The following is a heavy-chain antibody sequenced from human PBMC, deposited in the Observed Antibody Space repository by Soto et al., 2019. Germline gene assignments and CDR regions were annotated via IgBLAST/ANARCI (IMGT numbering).Heavy chain of an antibody. CDR2: ISGSGGST. D-gene: IGHD3-22*01. V-gene: IGHV3-23*01. CDR1: GFTFSSYA. J-gene: IGHJ3*02. Sequence: GSLRLSCAASGFTFSSYAMSWVRQAPGKGLEWVSAISGSGGSTYYADSVKGRFTISRDNSKNTLYLQMNSLRAEDTAVYYCAKGAGGDSSGYYGLDAFDIWGQGTMVTVSS. CDR3: AKGAGGDSSGYYGLDAFDI.